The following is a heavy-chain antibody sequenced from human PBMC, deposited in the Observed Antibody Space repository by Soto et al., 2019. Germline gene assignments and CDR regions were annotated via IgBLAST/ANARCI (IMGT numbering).Heavy chain of an antibody. CDR3: ARGITIKVAPDKYSFDS. J-gene: IGHJ4*02. Sequence: KPSETLSLTCAVYGGSFSGYFWSWIRQSPGKGLEWIGEINHSGSTNQNASLKSRLSISVDTSKNQFSLKVRFLTAADTALYYCARGITIKVAPDKYSFDSWGQGTLVTSPQ. V-gene: IGHV4-34*01. CDR2: INHSGST. CDR1: GGSFSGYF. D-gene: IGHD3-10*01.